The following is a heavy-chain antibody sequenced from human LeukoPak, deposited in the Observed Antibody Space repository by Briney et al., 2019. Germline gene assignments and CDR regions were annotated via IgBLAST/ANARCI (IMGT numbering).Heavy chain of an antibody. Sequence: GRSLRLSCAASGFTFDDYAMHWVRQAPGKGLEWVSGISWNSGSIGHADSVKGRFTISRDNAKNSLYLQMNSLRAEDTALYYCAKVYSPSRIVGATHGAFDIWGQGTMVTVSS. J-gene: IGHJ3*02. V-gene: IGHV3-9*01. CDR1: GFTFDDYA. D-gene: IGHD1-26*01. CDR3: AKVYSPSRIVGATHGAFDI. CDR2: ISWNSGSI.